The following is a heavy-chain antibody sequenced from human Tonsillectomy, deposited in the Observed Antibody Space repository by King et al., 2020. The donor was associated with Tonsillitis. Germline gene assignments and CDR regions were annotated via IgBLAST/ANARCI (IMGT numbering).Heavy chain of an antibody. CDR2: INPSGGST. D-gene: IGHD5-18*01. CDR1: GYTFTSYY. V-gene: IGHV1-46*01. CDR3: ARDRGRYGYDY. J-gene: IGHJ4*02. Sequence: QLVQSGAEVKKPGASVKVSCKASGYTFTSYYMHWVRQAPRQGLEWMGIINPSGGSTSYAQKFQGRVTMTRDTSTSTVYMELSSLRSEDTAVYYCARDRGRYGYDYWGQGTLVTVSS.